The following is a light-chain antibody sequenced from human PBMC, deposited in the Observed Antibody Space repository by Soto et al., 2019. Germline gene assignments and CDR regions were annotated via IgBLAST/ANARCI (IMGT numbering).Light chain of an antibody. V-gene: IGKV3-15*01. CDR3: QQYTGPPTT. CDR2: GAS. J-gene: IGKJ5*01. CDR1: QSVTSN. Sequence: EIVMTQSPATLSVSPGDRATLSCRASQSVTSNLAWYQQKPGQAPRLLIYGASTRATGIPARFRGSGSGTEFTLTITRLEPEDSAVYFCQQYTGPPTTFGQGTLLEIK.